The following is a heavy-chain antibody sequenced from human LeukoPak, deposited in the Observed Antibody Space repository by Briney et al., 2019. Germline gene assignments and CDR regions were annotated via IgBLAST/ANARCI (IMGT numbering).Heavy chain of an antibody. J-gene: IGHJ4*02. Sequence: GGSLRLSCAVSGITLSNYGMSWVRQAPGKGLEWVAGISDSGGRTNYADSVKGRFTISRDNPKNTPYLQMNSLRPEDTAVYFCAKRGVVIRVILVGFHKEANYFDSWGQGALVTVSS. CDR3: AKRGVVIRVILVGFHKEANYFDS. V-gene: IGHV3-23*01. CDR1: GITLSNYG. CDR2: ISDSGGRT. D-gene: IGHD3-22*01.